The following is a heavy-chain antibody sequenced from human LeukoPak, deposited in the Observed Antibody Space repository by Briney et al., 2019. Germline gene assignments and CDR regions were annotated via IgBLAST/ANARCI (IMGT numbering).Heavy chain of an antibody. CDR1: GYSFTNYW. Sequence: GESLKISCKGSGYSFTNYWINWVRQMPGKGLEWMGRIDPSDSYTDYSPSFQGHVTISADKSFSTAYLQWSSLKASDTAMYYYARRVSASYLNWGQGTLVTVSS. V-gene: IGHV5-10-1*01. D-gene: IGHD1-26*01. J-gene: IGHJ4*02. CDR2: IDPSDSYT. CDR3: ARRVSASYLN.